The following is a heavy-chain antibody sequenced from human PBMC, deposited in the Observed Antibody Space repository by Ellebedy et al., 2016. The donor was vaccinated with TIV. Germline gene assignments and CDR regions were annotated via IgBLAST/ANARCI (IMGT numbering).Heavy chain of an antibody. CDR2: IYYSGST. D-gene: IGHD4-17*01. CDR3: ARGTLNYGIDY. J-gene: IGHJ4*02. V-gene: IGHV4-59*01. CDR1: GCSISSYY. Sequence: MPSETLSLTCTVSGCSISSYYWSWIRQPPGKGLEWIGYIYYSGSTNYNPSLKSRVTISVDTSKNQFSLKLSSVTAADTAVYYCARGTLNYGIDYWGQGTLVTVSS.